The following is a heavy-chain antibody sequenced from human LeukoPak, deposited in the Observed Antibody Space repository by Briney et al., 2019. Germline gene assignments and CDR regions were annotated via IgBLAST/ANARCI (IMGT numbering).Heavy chain of an antibody. CDR1: GFTFSSYA. D-gene: IGHD2-2*02. CDR3: AMKAVPRPRLYDAFDF. V-gene: IGHV3-30*04. CDR2: ISYDGSNK. J-gene: IGHJ3*01. Sequence: GRSLRLSCAASGFTFSSYAMHWVRQAPGKGLEWVAVISYDGSNKYYADSVKGRFTISRDNSKNTLYLQMSSLRADDTAVYYCAMKAVPRPRLYDAFDFWGQGTVVTVSS.